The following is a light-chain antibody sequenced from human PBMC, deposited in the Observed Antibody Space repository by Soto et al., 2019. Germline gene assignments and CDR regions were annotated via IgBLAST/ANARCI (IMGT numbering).Light chain of an antibody. Sequence: QSVLTQPASVSGSPGQSITISCTGTGSDVGYYNYVSWYQQHPGKAPKLMIYEVTNRPSGVSNRFSGSKSGNTASLTISGLQAEDEADYYCSSYTSGSTPVVFGGGTKLTVL. CDR1: GSDVGYYNY. V-gene: IGLV2-14*01. CDR2: EVT. CDR3: SSYTSGSTPVV. J-gene: IGLJ2*01.